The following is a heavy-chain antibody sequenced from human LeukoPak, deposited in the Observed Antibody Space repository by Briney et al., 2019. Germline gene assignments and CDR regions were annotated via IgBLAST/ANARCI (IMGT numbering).Heavy chain of an antibody. CDR1: GGSFSGYY. V-gene: IGHV4-34*01. CDR2: INHSGST. CDR3: AGRAMVRGVIRSY. J-gene: IGHJ4*02. D-gene: IGHD3-10*01. Sequence: SETLSLTCAVYGGSFSGYYWSWIRQPPGKGLEWIGEINHSGSTNYNPSLKSRVTISVDTSKNQFSLKLSSVTAADTAVYYCAGRAMVRGVIRSYWGQGTLVAVSS.